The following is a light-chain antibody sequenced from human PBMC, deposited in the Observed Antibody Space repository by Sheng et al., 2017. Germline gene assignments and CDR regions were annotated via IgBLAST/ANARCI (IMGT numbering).Light chain of an antibody. CDR1: TIGSES. Sequence: SYVLTQSPSVSVAPGQTAKLTCGETTIGSESVHWYQQRPGQAPVLLVYDDSDRPSGIPERFLWLQLWEHGHLTISKVEAGDEADYYCQVCDTNGDRVIFGGGTRLTVL. CDR2: DDS. J-gene: IGLJ2*01. V-gene: IGLV3-21*02. CDR3: QVCDTNGDRVI.